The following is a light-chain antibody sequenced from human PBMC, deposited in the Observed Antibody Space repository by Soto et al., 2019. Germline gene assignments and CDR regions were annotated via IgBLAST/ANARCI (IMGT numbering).Light chain of an antibody. Sequence: IQVTVSPSTLSASVGDRVRITCRASQTTRTWLAWYQQKPGKAPKLLIYDASILESGVPPRFSGSGSGTEFTLTISSVQPEDFATYYCQQSYMDPITFGQGTRLEIK. J-gene: IGKJ5*01. V-gene: IGKV1-5*01. CDR2: DAS. CDR1: QTTRTW. CDR3: QQSYMDPIT.